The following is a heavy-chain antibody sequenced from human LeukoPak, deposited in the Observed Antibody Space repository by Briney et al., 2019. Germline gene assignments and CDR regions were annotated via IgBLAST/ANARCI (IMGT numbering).Heavy chain of an antibody. CDR2: IYYSGST. Sequence: PETLSLTCTVSGGSISSSSYYWGWIRQPPGKGLEWIGSIYYSGSTYYNPSLKSRVTISVDTSKNQFSLKLSSVTAADTAVYYCARRGSGWQPGRFDPWGQGTLVTVSS. D-gene: IGHD6-19*01. CDR3: ARRGSGWQPGRFDP. V-gene: IGHV4-39*01. CDR1: GGSISSSSYY. J-gene: IGHJ5*02.